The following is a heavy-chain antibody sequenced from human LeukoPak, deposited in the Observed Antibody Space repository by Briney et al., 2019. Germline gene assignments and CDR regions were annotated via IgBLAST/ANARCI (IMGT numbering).Heavy chain of an antibody. D-gene: IGHD1-1*01. CDR3: ARGWYDNSSGFDY. CDR1: GGSIRNYY. Sequence: PSETLSLTCTVSGGSIRNYYWSWIRQPPGKGLEWIGYIYYSGSTNYNPSLKSRVTISVDTSKNQSSLKLSTVTAADTAVYYCARGWYDNSSGFDYWGQGTLVTVSS. J-gene: IGHJ4*02. V-gene: IGHV4-59*01. CDR2: IYYSGST.